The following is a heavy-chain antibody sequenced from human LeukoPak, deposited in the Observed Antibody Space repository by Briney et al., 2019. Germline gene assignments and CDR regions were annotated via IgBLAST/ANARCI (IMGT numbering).Heavy chain of an antibody. CDR2: MNPNSGNT. Sequence: ASVKVSCKASGYTFTSYDINWVRQATGQGLEWMGWMNPNSGNTGYAQKFQGRDTMTRNTSISTAYMELSSLRSEDTAVYYCARVRIAAPNWFDPWGQGTLVTVSS. D-gene: IGHD6-13*01. CDR3: ARVRIAAPNWFDP. J-gene: IGHJ5*02. CDR1: GYTFTSYD. V-gene: IGHV1-8*01.